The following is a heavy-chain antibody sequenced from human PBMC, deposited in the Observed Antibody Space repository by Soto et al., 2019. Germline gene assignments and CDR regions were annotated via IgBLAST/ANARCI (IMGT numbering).Heavy chain of an antibody. CDR1: GYSFTSYW. V-gene: IGHV5-10-1*01. CDR3: ERHWGPYDSSGSIGNWFDP. Sequence: PGESLKISCKGSGYSFTSYWISWVRQMPGKGLEWMGRIDPSDSYTNYSPSFQGHVTISADKSISTAYLQWSSLKASDTAMYYCERHWGPYDSSGSIGNWFDPWGQGSLVTVSS. CDR2: IDPSDSYT. J-gene: IGHJ5*02. D-gene: IGHD3-22*01.